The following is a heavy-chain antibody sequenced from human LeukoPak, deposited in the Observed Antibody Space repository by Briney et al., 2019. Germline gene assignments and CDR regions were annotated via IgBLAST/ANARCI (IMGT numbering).Heavy chain of an antibody. CDR1: GGSINSHY. D-gene: IGHD6-13*01. V-gene: IGHV4-59*11. J-gene: IGHJ4*02. Sequence: PSETLSFTCTVSGGSINSHYWSRIRQPPGKGLEWIGYIFNGGRTNYNPSLMSRVAMSLDTSRDQFSLRLSSVTAADTAIYYCASRPAGDTWYGVFDYWSQGTLVTASS. CDR3: ASRPAGDTWYGVFDY. CDR2: IFNGGRT.